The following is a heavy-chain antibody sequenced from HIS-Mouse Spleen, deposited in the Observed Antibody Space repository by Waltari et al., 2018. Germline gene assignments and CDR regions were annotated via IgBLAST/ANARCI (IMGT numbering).Heavy chain of an antibody. CDR2: INPNSGGT. J-gene: IGHJ4*02. D-gene: IGHD7-27*01. Sequence: QVQLVQSGAEVTKPGASVKVSCKASGYPFTGHYMPLVRQAPGQGLEWMGWINPNSGGTNDAQKFQGRVTMTRDTSISTAYMELSRLRSDDTAVYYCARDQLGIEDFDYWGQGTLVTVSS. CDR1: GYPFTGHY. V-gene: IGHV1-2*02. CDR3: ARDQLGIEDFDY.